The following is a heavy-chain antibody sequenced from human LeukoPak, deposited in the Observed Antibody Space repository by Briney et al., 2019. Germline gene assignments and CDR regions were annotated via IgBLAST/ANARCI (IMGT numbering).Heavy chain of an antibody. J-gene: IGHJ4*02. CDR3: AKPLGYSSSWSSDDY. CDR1: GGSISSYY. CDR2: IYYSGST. Sequence: SETLSLTCTVSGGSISSYYWSWIRQPPGKGLEWIGYIYYSGSTNYNPSLKSRVTISVDTSKNQFSLKLSSVTAADTAVYYCAKPLGYSSSWSSDDYWGQGTLVTVSS. D-gene: IGHD6-13*01. V-gene: IGHV4-59*01.